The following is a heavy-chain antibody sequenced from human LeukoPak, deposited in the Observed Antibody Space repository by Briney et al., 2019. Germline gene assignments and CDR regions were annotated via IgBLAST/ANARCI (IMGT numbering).Heavy chain of an antibody. J-gene: IGHJ5*02. CDR3: AVAWGDKNWFDP. CDR2: INPSGGST. D-gene: IGHD2-15*01. CDR1: GYTFTSYY. Sequence: GASVKVSCKASGYTFTSYYMHWVRQAPGQGLEWMGIINPSGGSTSYAQKFQGRVTMTRDMSTSTVYMELSSLRSEDTAVYYCAVAWGDKNWFDPWGQGTLVTVSS. V-gene: IGHV1-46*03.